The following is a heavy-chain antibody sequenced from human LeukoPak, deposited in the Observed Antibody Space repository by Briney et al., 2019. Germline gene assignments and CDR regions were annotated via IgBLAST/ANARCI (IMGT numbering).Heavy chain of an antibody. CDR2: IYSDNT. V-gene: IGHV3-53*01. CDR3: AKETSITGAGDF. J-gene: IGHJ4*02. D-gene: IGHD1-20*01. Sequence: PGGSLRLSCTVSGFTVSSNSMSWVRQAPGKGLEWVSFIYSDNTHYSDSVRGRFTNSRDNSKNTLYLQMHSLRAEDTAVYYCAKETSITGAGDFWGQGALVTVSS. CDR1: GFTVSSNS.